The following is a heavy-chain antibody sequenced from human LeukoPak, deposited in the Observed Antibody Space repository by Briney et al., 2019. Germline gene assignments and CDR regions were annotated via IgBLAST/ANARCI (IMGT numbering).Heavy chain of an antibody. J-gene: IGHJ4*02. CDR2: INPNSGGT. Sequence: ASVKVSCKASGYTFTGYYMHWVRQAPGQGLEWMGWINPNSGGTNYAQKFQGWVTMTRDTSISTAYMELSRLRSDDTAVYYCARLSTIGYCSGGSCYGFDYWGQGTLVTVSS. CDR3: ARLSTIGYCSGGSCYGFDY. D-gene: IGHD2-15*01. CDR1: GYTFTGYY. V-gene: IGHV1-2*04.